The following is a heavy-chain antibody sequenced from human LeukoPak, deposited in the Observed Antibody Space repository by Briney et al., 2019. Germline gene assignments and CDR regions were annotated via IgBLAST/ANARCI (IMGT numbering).Heavy chain of an antibody. CDR1: GYTFTSYD. Sequence: ASVKVSCKASGYTFTSYDINWVRQATGQGLEWMGWMNPNSGNTGYAQKFQGRVTMTRNTSISTAYMELSSLRSEDTAVYNCARSNSPRITIFGVVTNYYYGMDVWGQGTTVTVSS. J-gene: IGHJ6*02. CDR3: ARSNSPRITIFGVVTNYYYGMDV. V-gene: IGHV1-8*01. D-gene: IGHD3-3*01. CDR2: MNPNSGNT.